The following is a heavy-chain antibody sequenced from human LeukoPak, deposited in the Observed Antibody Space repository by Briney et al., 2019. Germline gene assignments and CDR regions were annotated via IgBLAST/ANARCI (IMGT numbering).Heavy chain of an antibody. CDR3: ARTRYSGSYYPPYYFDY. J-gene: IGHJ4*02. D-gene: IGHD1-26*01. Sequence: KPGASVKVSCKASGYPYTRYDIHWAPQATGQGLEGMGWMNYNSGNTGYAQKFQGRATITRNTSISTAYMELSSLRSEDAAVYYCARTRYSGSYYPPYYFDYWGQGTLVTVSS. CDR1: GYPYTRYD. CDR2: MNYNSGNT. V-gene: IGHV1-8*03.